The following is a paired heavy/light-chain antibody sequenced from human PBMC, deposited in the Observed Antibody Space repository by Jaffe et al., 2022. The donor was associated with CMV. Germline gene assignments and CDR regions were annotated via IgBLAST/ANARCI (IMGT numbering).Heavy chain of an antibody. D-gene: IGHD3-3*01. CDR3: AREGNFFDLGHYPRPFDY. Sequence: QVQLQESGPGLVKPSETLSLTCSVSGGSIDTYYWSWIRQSPGKGLEWIGYISFTGKTTYNPSLQSRVTISMDMSKNQFSLRLISVTAADTAVYYCAREGNFFDLGHYPRPFDYWGHGSLVTVSS. V-gene: IGHV4-59*01. CDR2: ISFTGKT. CDR1: GGSIDTYY. J-gene: IGHJ4*01.
Light chain of an antibody. CDR3: QSFDRSLSGYVV. J-gene: IGLJ2*01. V-gene: IGLV1-40*01. CDR1: SSTFGAGYD. CDR2: ANV. Sequence: VLTQPPSVSGAPGQKVTISCTGSSSTFGAGYDVHWYQQLPGTAPKLLIYANVNRPSGVSDRFSGSKSGTSASLAITGLQAEDEAEYYCQSFDRSLSGYVVFGGGTKLIVL.